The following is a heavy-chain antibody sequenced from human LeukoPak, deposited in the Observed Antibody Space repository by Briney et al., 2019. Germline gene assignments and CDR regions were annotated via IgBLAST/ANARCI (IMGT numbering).Heavy chain of an antibody. D-gene: IGHD5-12*01. V-gene: IGHV3-23*01. Sequence: PGGSLRLSCTASGFPVGDYGMSWVRQAPGKGLEWVSAISGSGYSTYYADSVKGRFTISRDNSKKTLYLQMNSLRAEDTAVYYCAKEAGYSGYDYPDYWGQGTLVTVSS. J-gene: IGHJ4*02. CDR1: GFPVGDYG. CDR2: ISGSGYST. CDR3: AKEAGYSGYDYPDY.